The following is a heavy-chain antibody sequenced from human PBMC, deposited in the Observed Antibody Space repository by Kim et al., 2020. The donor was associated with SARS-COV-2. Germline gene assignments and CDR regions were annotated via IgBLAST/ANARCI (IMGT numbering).Heavy chain of an antibody. J-gene: IGHJ4*02. CDR2: INPNSGGT. CDR1: GYTFTGYY. CDR3: AIRGAVAGTGQMY. V-gene: IGHV1-2*06. Sequence: ASVKVSCKASGYTFTGYYMHWVRQAPGQGLEWMGRINPNSGGTNYAQKFQGRVTMTRDTSISTAYMELSRLRSDDTAVYYCAIRGAVAGTGQMYWGQGTLVTVSS. D-gene: IGHD6-19*01.